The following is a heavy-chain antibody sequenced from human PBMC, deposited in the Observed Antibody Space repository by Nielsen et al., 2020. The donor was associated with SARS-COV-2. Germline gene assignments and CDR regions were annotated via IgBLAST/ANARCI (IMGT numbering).Heavy chain of an antibody. J-gene: IGHJ5*02. CDR2: ISYNGISN. CDR3: ARDLGASRIDP. CDR1: GFTFSSYG. D-gene: IGHD3-16*01. Sequence: GESLKISCAASGFTFSSYGMHWVRQAPGKGLEWVAVISYNGISNYYAHSVRGRFTISRDNANHALFLQMNSLRAEDTAVYYCARDLGASRIDPWGQGTLVTVSS. V-gene: IGHV3-33*05.